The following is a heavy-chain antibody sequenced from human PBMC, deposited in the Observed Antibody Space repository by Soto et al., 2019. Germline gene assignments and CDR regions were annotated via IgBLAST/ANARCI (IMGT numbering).Heavy chain of an antibody. D-gene: IGHD5-18*01. CDR3: AKSKYTYDYFFDF. V-gene: IGHV3-23*01. CDR2: ISGPGGSS. Sequence: GVSLRLSCAASGFTFSSYAMSWVRQAPGKGPEWVSGISGPGGSSYYADSVKGRFTISRDNSKNTLYLQMNSLRAEDTAVYYCAKSKYTYDYFFDFWGQGALVTVSS. CDR1: GFTFSSYA. J-gene: IGHJ4*02.